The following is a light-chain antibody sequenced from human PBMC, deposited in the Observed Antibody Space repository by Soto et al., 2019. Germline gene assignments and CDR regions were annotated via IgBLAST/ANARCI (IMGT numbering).Light chain of an antibody. V-gene: IGKV1-33*01. CDR3: QKYDGGPQ. J-gene: IGKJ3*01. CDR1: QDITNH. CDR2: DAS. Sequence: DIQMTQSPSSLSASVGDTVTITCQASQDITNHLNWYQHKPGKAPNLLIYDASHCETGVPSRFTGSVSGTYLTNTISMLQSEEIARYSCQKYDGGPQFGPRTRVDF.